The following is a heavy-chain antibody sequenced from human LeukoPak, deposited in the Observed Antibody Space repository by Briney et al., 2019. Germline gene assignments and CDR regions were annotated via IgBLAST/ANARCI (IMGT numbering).Heavy chain of an antibody. D-gene: IGHD3-10*01. J-gene: IGHJ4*02. CDR2: IKTKTDGGTT. CDR1: GFTFSNAW. Sequence: GGSLRLSCAASGFTFSNAWMSWVRQAPGKGLEWVGQIKTKTDGGTTESAATVKGRFTVSRDDSKNTLYLQMNSLKIEDTAMYYCTTLYGSGNYYWGQGTLVTVSS. CDR3: TTLYGSGNYY. V-gene: IGHV3-15*01.